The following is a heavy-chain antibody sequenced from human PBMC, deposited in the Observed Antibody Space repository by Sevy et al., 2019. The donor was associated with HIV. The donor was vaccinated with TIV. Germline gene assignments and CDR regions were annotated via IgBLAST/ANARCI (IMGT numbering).Heavy chain of an antibody. CDR2: ISWDGGST. Sequence: GESLKISCAASGFTFDDYTMHWVRQAPGKGLEWVSLISWDGGSTYYADSVKGRFTISRDNSKNTLYLQMNSLRTEDTALYYCAKGYYYDRSGYYSWGQGTLVTVSS. D-gene: IGHD3-22*01. V-gene: IGHV3-43*01. CDR3: AKGYYYDRSGYYS. CDR1: GFTFDDYT. J-gene: IGHJ4*02.